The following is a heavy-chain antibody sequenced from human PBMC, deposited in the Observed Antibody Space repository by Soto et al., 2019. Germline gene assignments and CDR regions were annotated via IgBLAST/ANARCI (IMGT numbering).Heavy chain of an antibody. D-gene: IGHD3-3*01. V-gene: IGHV1-3*01. Sequence: GASVKVSCKASGYTFTSYAIHWVRQAPGQRLEWMGWINAGNGNTKYSQKFQDRVTITRDTSASTAYMELSSLRSEDTAVYYCASLGAPYDFWSGYRPDPHFDYWGQGTLVTVSS. CDR2: INAGNGNT. CDR1: GYTFTSYA. J-gene: IGHJ4*02. CDR3: ASLGAPYDFWSGYRPDPHFDY.